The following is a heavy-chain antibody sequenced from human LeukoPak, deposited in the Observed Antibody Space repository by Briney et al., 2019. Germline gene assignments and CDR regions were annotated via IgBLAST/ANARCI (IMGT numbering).Heavy chain of an antibody. D-gene: IGHD1-1*01. V-gene: IGHV3-30*02. Sequence: GGSLRLSCAASGFTFSSFGMHWVRQAPGKGLEWVAFIRYDGDNKYYADSVKGRFTISRDNSKNTLYLQMNSLRAEDTAVYYCARERDAFDIWGQGTMVTVSS. CDR1: GFTFSSFG. J-gene: IGHJ3*02. CDR2: IRYDGDNK. CDR3: ARERDAFDI.